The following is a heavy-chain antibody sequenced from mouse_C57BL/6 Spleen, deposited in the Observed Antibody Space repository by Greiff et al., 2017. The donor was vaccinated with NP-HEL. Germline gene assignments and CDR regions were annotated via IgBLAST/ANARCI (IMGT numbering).Heavy chain of an antibody. CDR2: IDPENGDT. J-gene: IGHJ2*01. CDR3: TRSRGGY. CDR1: GFNIKDDY. V-gene: IGHV14-4*01. Sequence: VHVKQSGAELVRPGASVKLSCTASGFNIKDDYMHWVKQRPEQGLEWIGWIDPENGDTEYASKFQGKATITADTSSNTAYLQLSSLTSEDTAVYYCTRSRGGYWGQGTTLTVSS.